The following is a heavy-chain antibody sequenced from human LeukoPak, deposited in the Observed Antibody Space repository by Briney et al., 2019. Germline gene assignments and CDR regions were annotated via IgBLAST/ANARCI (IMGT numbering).Heavy chain of an antibody. Sequence: GGSLRLSCAASGFAFARYSMNWVRQAPGKGLEWVSSISSSSSNIYYADSVTGRFTISRDNAKNSLYLQMNSLRAEDTAVYYCVRAVEYYYDSSGYAVDYWGQGTLVTVSS. D-gene: IGHD3-22*01. CDR2: ISSSSSNI. J-gene: IGHJ4*02. V-gene: IGHV3-21*01. CDR1: GFAFARYS. CDR3: VRAVEYYYDSSGYAVDY.